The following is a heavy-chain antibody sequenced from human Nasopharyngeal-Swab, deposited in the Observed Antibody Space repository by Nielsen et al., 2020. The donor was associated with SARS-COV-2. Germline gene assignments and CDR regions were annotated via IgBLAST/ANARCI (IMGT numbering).Heavy chain of an antibody. CDR3: ATIWFGDSGGWFDP. D-gene: IGHD3-10*01. J-gene: IGHJ5*02. Sequence: SQTLSLTCAISGDSVSSNSAAWNWIRQSPSRGLEWLGRTYYRSKWYNDSAVSVKSRITINPDTSKNQFSLQLNSVTPEDTAVYYCATIWFGDSGGWFDPWGQGTLVTVSS. CDR1: GDSVSSNSAA. CDR2: TYYRSKWYN. V-gene: IGHV6-1*01.